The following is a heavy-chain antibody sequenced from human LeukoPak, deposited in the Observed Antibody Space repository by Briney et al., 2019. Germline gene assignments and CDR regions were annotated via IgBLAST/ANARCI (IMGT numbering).Heavy chain of an antibody. Sequence: ASVNVSCKASGYTFTSYNMHWVRQAPGQRLEWMGIINPIGGSTSYAQKFQGRVTMTRDTSTSTVYMELSSLRSEDTAVYYCANSIAAAGRGLDYWGQGTLVTVSS. CDR2: INPIGGST. CDR1: GYTFTSYN. J-gene: IGHJ4*02. CDR3: ANSIAAAGRGLDY. V-gene: IGHV1-46*01. D-gene: IGHD6-13*01.